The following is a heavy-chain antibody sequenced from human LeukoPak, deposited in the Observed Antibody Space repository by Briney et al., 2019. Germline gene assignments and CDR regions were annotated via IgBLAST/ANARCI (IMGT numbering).Heavy chain of an antibody. D-gene: IGHD1-26*01. CDR1: GFTFSSYS. V-gene: IGHV3-21*04. CDR3: AKKERQSDFDY. CDR2: ISSSSSYI. Sequence: GGSLRLSCAASGFTFSSYSMNWVRQAPGKGLEWVSSISSSSSYIYYADSVKGRFTISRDNSKNTLYLQMNSLRAEDTAVYYCAKKERQSDFDYWGQGTLVTVSS. J-gene: IGHJ4*02.